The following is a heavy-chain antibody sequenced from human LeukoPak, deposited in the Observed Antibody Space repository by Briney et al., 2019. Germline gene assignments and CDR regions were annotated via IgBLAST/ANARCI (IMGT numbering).Heavy chain of an antibody. CDR2: IYHGGNT. CDR3: ARVRYYGSGEEIDP. Sequence: PSETLSLTCTVSGGSISSGGYFWSWIRQNPGKGLEGIGYIYHGGNTYYNPSLKSRVTISVDTSKNQFSLTLSSVTAADTAMYYCARVRYYGSGEEIDPWGQGTLVTVSS. J-gene: IGHJ5*02. CDR1: GGSISSGGYF. D-gene: IGHD3-10*01. V-gene: IGHV4-31*03.